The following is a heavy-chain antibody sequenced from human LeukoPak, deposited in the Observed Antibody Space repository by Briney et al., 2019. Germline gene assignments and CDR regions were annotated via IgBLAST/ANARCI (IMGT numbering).Heavy chain of an antibody. CDR1: GASISSYY. CDR2: IYTSGNT. Sequence: SETLSLTCTVSGASISSYYWSWIRQPAGKGLEWVGRIYTSGNTNYNSSLKSRVTMSVDTSKNHFSLELNSVTAADTAVYYCARWDRTREYFPHWGQGTLVTVSS. J-gene: IGHJ1*01. V-gene: IGHV4-4*07. D-gene: IGHD1-1*01. CDR3: ARWDRTREYFPH.